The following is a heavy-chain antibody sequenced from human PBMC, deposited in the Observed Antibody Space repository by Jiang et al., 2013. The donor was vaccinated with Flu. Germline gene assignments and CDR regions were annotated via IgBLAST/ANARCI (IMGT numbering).Heavy chain of an antibody. CDR1: GASISSYY. CDR3: AISALAYVWGPY. Sequence: PGLVKPSETLSLTCTVSGASISSYYWSWIRQSPGKGLEWIGFISNSGSTKYNPSLKSRVTISADTSKNQFSLMLTSVTAADTAVYYCAISALAYVWGPYWGQGTLVTVSS. V-gene: IGHV4-59*01. J-gene: IGHJ4*02. D-gene: IGHD3-16*01. CDR2: ISNSGST.